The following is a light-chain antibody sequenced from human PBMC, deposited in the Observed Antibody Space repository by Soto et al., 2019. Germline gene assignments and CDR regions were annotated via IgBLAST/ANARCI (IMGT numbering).Light chain of an antibody. CDR1: QSISSW. CDR3: QQYNSYSLT. CDR2: KAS. V-gene: IGKV1-5*03. J-gene: IGKJ4*01. Sequence: DIQMTQSPSTLSASVRDRVTITCRASQSISSWLAWYQQKPGKAPKFLIYKASNLEVGVPSRFSGSGSGTEFTLTISSLQPDDFATYYCQQYNSYSLTFGGGTKVDIK.